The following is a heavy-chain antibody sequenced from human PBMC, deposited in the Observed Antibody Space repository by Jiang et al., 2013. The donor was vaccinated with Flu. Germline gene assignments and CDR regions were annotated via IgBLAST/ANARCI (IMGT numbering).Heavy chain of an antibody. V-gene: IGHV3-33*01. Sequence: WVRQAPGRGLEWVAVIVNHGGAKDYADFVKGRFTISRDNSKNTLFLQMSGLSAEDTAIYYCARDDDNLGNALDIWGQGTMVTVLS. D-gene: IGHD1-14*01. J-gene: IGHJ3*02. CDR3: ARDDDNLGNALDI. CDR2: IVNHGGAK.